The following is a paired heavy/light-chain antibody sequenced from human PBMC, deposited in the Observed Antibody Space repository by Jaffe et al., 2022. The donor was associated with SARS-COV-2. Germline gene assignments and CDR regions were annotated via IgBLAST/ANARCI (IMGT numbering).Light chain of an antibody. CDR2: EVY. J-gene: IGLJ3*02. CDR3: SSYAGGSRLV. CDR1: SSDVGEYDY. Sequence: QSALTQPPSASGSPGQSVTISCSGTSSDVGEYDYVSWYQQHPGKVPKLLIYEVYKRPSGVPDRFSGSKSGNTASLTVSGLQAEDEADYYCSSYAGGSRLVFGGGTKLTVL. V-gene: IGLV2-8*01.
Heavy chain of an antibody. Sequence: EVQLVESGGGLVQPGRSLRLTCAVSGFTFDDYAMHWVRQAPGKGLEWVAGITWNSGYIAYGDSVKGRFTIYRDNAKNSLYLQMNTLRVEDTALYYCAKARTLVGDTDYYYMDVWGNGTTVTVSS. CDR3: AKARTLVGDTDYYYMDV. V-gene: IGHV3-9*01. J-gene: IGHJ6*03. CDR1: GFTFDDYA. D-gene: IGHD3-10*01. CDR2: ITWNSGYI.